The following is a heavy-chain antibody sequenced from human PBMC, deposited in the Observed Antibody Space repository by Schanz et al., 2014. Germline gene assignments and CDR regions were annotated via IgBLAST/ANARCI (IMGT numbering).Heavy chain of an antibody. Sequence: EAHLVESGGGLVQPGGSLRLSCAASGFTFSSYWMSWVRQAPGKGLEWVANIKQHGNEKYYVDSVKGRFTISRDNAKISLYLQMNSLRVEDTAVYYYARDTSNGMDVWGQGATVTVSS. V-gene: IGHV3-7*04. CDR3: ARDTSNGMDV. CDR1: GFTFSSYW. J-gene: IGHJ6*02. CDR2: IKQHGNEK.